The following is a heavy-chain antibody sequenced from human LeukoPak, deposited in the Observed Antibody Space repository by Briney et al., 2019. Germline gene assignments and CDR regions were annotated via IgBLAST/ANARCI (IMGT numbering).Heavy chain of an antibody. CDR1: GGSISSYY. Sequence: SETLSLTCTISGGSISSYYWSWIRQPAGKGLEWIGRIYTSGSTNYNPSLKSRVTMSVETSKNQFSLKLTSVTAADTAVYYWVGDYGDYVGYYFDYWAREPWSPSPQ. CDR2: IYTSGST. CDR3: VGDYGDYVGYYFDY. D-gene: IGHD4-17*01. V-gene: IGHV4-4*07. J-gene: IGHJ4*02.